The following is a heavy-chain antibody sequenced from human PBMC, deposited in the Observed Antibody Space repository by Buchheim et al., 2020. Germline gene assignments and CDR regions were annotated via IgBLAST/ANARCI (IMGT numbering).Heavy chain of an antibody. V-gene: IGHV1-2*02. J-gene: IGHJ1*01. CDR2: IKPNTGGT. Sequence: QVQLVQSGAEVKKPGASVKVSCKASGYTFTGYYMHWVRQAPGQGLEWMGWIKPNTGGTNYAPKFQGRVTITRDTSISTAYMELSRLRSDDTAVYDCARVYGSGWYVEYFQHWGQGTL. CDR3: ARVYGSGWYVEYFQH. CDR1: GYTFTGYY. D-gene: IGHD6-19*01.